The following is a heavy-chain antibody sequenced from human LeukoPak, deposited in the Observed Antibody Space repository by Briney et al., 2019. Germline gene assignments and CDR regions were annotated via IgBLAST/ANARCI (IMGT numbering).Heavy chain of an antibody. Sequence: SETLSLTCTDSGGSISSGGYYWSWIRQHPGKGLEWIGYIYYSGSTYYNPSLKSRVTISVDTSKNQFTLKLSSVTAADTAVYYCARSQKSYYYDSSGYYYGGTLDYWGQGTLVTVSS. CDR2: IYYSGST. D-gene: IGHD3-22*01. J-gene: IGHJ4*02. CDR3: ARSQKSYYYDSSGYYYGGTLDY. CDR1: GGSISSGGYY. V-gene: IGHV4-31*03.